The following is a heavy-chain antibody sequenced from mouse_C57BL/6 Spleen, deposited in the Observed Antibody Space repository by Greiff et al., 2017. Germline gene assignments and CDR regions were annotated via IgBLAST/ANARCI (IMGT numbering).Heavy chain of an antibody. CDR1: GYTFSSYG. D-gene: IGHD2-4*01. CDR3: ARRYDHDRDYLGY. Sequence: EVQVVESGGDLVKPGGSLKLSCAASGYTFSSYGMSWVRQTPDKRLEWVATISSGGSYTYYPDSVKGRFTISRDNAKNTLYLQMSSLKSEDTAMYYCARRYDHDRDYLGYWGQGTTLSVSS. V-gene: IGHV5-6*01. CDR2: ISSGGSYT. J-gene: IGHJ2*01.